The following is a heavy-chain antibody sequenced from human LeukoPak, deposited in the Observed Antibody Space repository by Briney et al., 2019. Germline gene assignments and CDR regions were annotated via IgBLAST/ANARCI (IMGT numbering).Heavy chain of an antibody. D-gene: IGHD5-24*01. J-gene: IGHJ4*02. CDR3: AKDVEMATGTFDY. V-gene: IGHV3-7*03. Sequence: PGGSLRLSCAASGFTFSTYWMSWIRQSPGKGLEWVANINQDGSEKNYVDSVKGRFTISRDNSKNTLYLQMNSLRAEDTAAYYCAKDVEMATGTFDYWGQGTLVTVSS. CDR1: GFTFSTYW. CDR2: INQDGSEK.